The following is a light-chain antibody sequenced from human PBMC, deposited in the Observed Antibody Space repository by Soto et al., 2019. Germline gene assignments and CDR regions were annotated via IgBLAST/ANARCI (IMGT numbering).Light chain of an antibody. CDR3: QQSYSTPRT. V-gene: IGKV1-39*01. CDR2: AAS. Sequence: DIQMTQSPSSLSASVGGRVTITCRVSQSISSYLNWYQQKPGKAPKLLIYAASSLQSGVPSRFSGSGSGTDFTLTISSLQPEDFATYYCQQSYSTPRTFGQGTKVDIK. CDR1: QSISSY. J-gene: IGKJ1*01.